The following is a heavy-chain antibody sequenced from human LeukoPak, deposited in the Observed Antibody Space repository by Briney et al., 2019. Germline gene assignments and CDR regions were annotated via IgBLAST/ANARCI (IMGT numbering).Heavy chain of an antibody. V-gene: IGHV1-69*01. CDR2: IIPIFGTA. D-gene: IGHD5/OR15-5a*01. J-gene: IGHJ6*02. Sequence: SVKVSCKASGGTFSSYAISWVRQAPGQGLEWMGGIIPIFGTANYAQKFQGRVTITADESTSTAYMELSSPRSEDTAVYYCARGSGRVSMMESAYYYGMDVWGQGTTVTVSS. CDR1: GGTFSSYA. CDR3: ARGSGRVSMMESAYYYGMDV.